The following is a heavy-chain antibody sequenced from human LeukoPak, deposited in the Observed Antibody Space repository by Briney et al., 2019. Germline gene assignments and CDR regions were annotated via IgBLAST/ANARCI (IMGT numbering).Heavy chain of an antibody. CDR3: ATHSGSYYGAHFDY. D-gene: IGHD1-26*01. CDR2: ISAYNGNT. V-gene: IGHV1-18*01. Sequence: GASVKVSCKASGYTFTSYGISWVRQAPGQGLEWMGWISAYNGNTNYAQKLQGRVTMTTDTSTSTAYMELSSLRSEDTAVYYCATHSGSYYGAHFDYWGQGTLVTVSS. CDR1: GYTFTSYG. J-gene: IGHJ4*02.